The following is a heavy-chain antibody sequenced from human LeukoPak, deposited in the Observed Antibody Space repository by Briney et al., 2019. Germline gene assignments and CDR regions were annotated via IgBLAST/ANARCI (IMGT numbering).Heavy chain of an antibody. CDR3: AKDYDILTSYYRGIDY. D-gene: IGHD3-9*01. CDR2: IRWDGGRI. V-gene: IGHV3-43*01. J-gene: IGHJ4*02. CDR1: GFTFGDYT. Sequence: GGSLRLSCEASGFTFGDYTMHWVRQAPGKGPEWVSLIRWDGGRIYYADSVRGRFTISRDNSKNSLYLQMNSLRTEDTALYYCAKDYDILTSYYRGIDYWGQGTLVTVSS.